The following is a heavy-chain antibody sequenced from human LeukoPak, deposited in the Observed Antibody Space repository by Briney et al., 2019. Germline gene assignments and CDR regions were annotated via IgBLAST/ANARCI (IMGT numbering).Heavy chain of an antibody. J-gene: IGHJ4*02. CDR2: MKPNSGNT. CDR1: GNTFTNYD. CDR3: ATELRWKDH. V-gene: IGHV1-8*01. Sequence: GASVKVSCKASGNTFTNYDINWVRQASGQGLEWMGYMKPNSGNTGYAQKFQGRVTMTRDTSISTAYMELSSLTSEDTAVYYCATELRWKDHWGRGTLVTVSS. D-gene: IGHD4-23*01.